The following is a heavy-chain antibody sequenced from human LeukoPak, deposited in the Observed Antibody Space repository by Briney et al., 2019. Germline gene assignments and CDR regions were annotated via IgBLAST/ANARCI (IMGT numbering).Heavy chain of an antibody. CDR3: ARDRSWYFDY. Sequence: PGGSLRLSCVASGFTFSNYGMHWVRQAPGKGLEWVAVIWYDGSIQYYADSVQGRFTNSRDSSENTLYLQMNSLRAEDTAVYYCARDRSWYFDYWGQGTLVTVSS. CDR2: IWYDGSIQ. J-gene: IGHJ4*02. CDR1: GFTFSNYG. V-gene: IGHV3-33*08. D-gene: IGHD1-26*01.